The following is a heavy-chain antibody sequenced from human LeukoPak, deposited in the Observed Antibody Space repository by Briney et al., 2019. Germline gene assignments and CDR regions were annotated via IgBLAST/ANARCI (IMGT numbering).Heavy chain of an antibody. D-gene: IGHD4-17*01. CDR2: IIPNSGGT. Sequence: GASVKVSCRASGYTFTGYYMQWGRQAPGQGVEGMGWIIPNSGGTNYAQRFQGRVTMTRDTSISTAYMELSRLTSDDPAVYYCARGASGVYTVTTSWFDPWGQGTLVTVSS. CDR1: GYTFTGYY. CDR3: ARGASGVYTVTTSWFDP. J-gene: IGHJ5*02. V-gene: IGHV1-2*02.